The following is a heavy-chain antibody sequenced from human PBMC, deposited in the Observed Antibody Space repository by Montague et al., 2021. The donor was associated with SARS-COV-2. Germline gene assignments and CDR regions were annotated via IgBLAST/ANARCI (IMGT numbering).Heavy chain of an antibody. CDR2: IDWXDDK. CDR3: ARIRYDILTGYYYGMDV. J-gene: IGHJ6*02. D-gene: IGHD3-9*01. CDR1: GFSLSTSGMC. V-gene: IGHV2-70*01. Sequence: PALVKPTKTLTLTCTFSGFSLSTSGMCVSWIRQPPGKALEWLALIDWXDDKYYSTSLKTRLTISKDTSKNQVVLTMTNMDPVDTATYYCARIRYDILTGYYYGMDVWGQGTTVTVSS.